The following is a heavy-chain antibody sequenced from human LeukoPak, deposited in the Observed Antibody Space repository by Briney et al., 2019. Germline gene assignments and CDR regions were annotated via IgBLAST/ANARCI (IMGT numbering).Heavy chain of an antibody. CDR3: ARDLTSSTSESRWFDP. Sequence: GGSLRLSCAASGFTFSSYAMSWVRQAPGKGLEWVSAISGSGGSTYYADSVKGRFTISRDNSKNTLYLQMNSLRAEDTAVYYCARDLTSSTSESRWFDPWGQGTLVTVSS. CDR1: GFTFSSYA. D-gene: IGHD2-2*01. J-gene: IGHJ5*02. CDR2: ISGSGGST. V-gene: IGHV3-23*01.